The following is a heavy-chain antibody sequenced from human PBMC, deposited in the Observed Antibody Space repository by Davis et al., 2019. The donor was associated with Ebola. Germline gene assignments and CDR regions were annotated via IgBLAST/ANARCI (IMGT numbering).Heavy chain of an antibody. Sequence: GESLKISCAASGLTFSGHWMHWVRQPPGKGLEWVSLISSDGATTRYADSVKGRFSISRDNAKNTLYLQMNGLRAEDTAVYYCAKDFGNFRGSDYWGQGTLVTVSS. J-gene: IGHJ4*02. V-gene: IGHV3-74*01. CDR3: AKDFGNFRGSDY. D-gene: IGHD3-10*01. CDR1: GLTFSGHW. CDR2: ISSDGATT.